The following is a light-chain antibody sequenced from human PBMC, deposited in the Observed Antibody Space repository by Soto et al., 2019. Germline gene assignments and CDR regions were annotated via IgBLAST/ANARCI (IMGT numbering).Light chain of an antibody. CDR2: GAS. J-gene: IGKJ1*01. V-gene: IGKV3-20*01. CDR1: QSVSSSY. Sequence: EIVLTQSPGTLSLSPGERATLSCRASQSVSSSYLAWYQQKPGLAPRLLIYGASSRATGIPDRFSGSGSGTDFTLTISRLEPEDFPVYYCQQYGSSPWTFGQGTKVEIK. CDR3: QQYGSSPWT.